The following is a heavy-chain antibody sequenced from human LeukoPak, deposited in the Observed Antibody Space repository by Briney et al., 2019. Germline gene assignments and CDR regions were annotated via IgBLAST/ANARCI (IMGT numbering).Heavy chain of an antibody. CDR1: GYTFTGYY. V-gene: IGHV1-2*06. D-gene: IGHD6-19*01. CDR3: ARVIAVAGVVRRFDY. J-gene: IGHJ4*02. CDR2: INPNSGGT. Sequence: ASVKVSCKASGYTFTGYYMHWLRQAPGQGLEWMGRINPNSGGTNYAQKFQGRVTMTRDTSISTAYMELSRLRSDDTAVYYCARVIAVAGVVRRFDYWGQGTLVTVSS.